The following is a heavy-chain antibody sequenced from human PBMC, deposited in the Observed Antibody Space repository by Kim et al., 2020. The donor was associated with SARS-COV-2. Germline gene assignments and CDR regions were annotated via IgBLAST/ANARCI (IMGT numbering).Heavy chain of an antibody. V-gene: IGHV3-33*05. CDR1: GFTFSTYG. CDR3: AKIAVARTSYLDY. Sequence: GGSLRLSCAASGFTFSTYGMHWVRQTPGKGLEWVASISYDGSNKNYADSVKGRFTISRDNSENTLYLQMNSLRVEDTALYYCAKIAVARTSYLDYWGQGTLVTVSS. J-gene: IGHJ4*02. D-gene: IGHD6-19*01. CDR2: ISYDGSNK.